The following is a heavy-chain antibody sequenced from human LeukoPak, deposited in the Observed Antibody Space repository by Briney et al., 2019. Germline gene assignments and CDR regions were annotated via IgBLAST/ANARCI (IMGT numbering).Heavy chain of an antibody. D-gene: IGHD4-17*01. Sequence: PSETLSLTCTVSGGSMSSYYWSWIRQPPGKGLEWLGYIYNSGSTNYNPSLKSRVTISVDTSKNQFSLKLSSVTAADTAVYYCAGLKVDDYGDQLYYYGMDVWGKGTTVTVSS. J-gene: IGHJ6*04. V-gene: IGHV4-59*01. CDR2: IYNSGST. CDR3: AGLKVDDYGDQLYYYGMDV. CDR1: GGSMSSYY.